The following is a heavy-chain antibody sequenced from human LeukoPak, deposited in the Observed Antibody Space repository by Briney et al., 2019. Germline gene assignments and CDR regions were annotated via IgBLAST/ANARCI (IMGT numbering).Heavy chain of an antibody. CDR3: AKDVVVAANGDEFDY. V-gene: IGHV3-23*01. CDR2: RSGSGGST. Sequence: PGGSLRLSCAASGVTFSSYAMSWVRQAPGKGLEWVSARSGSGGSTYYADSVKGRFTISRDKSKNTLYPQMNSLRAEDMAVYYCAKDVVVAANGDEFDYWGQGTLVTVSS. D-gene: IGHD2-15*01. J-gene: IGHJ4*02. CDR1: GVTFSSYA.